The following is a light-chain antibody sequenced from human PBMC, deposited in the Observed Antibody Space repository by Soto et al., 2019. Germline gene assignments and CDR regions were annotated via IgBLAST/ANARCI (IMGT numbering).Light chain of an antibody. Sequence: NLLSQSPATQYLYPGERATLSCRASQSVGTFFAWYQQKPGQAPRLLIYDASNRATGIPPRFSGSGSGTDFTLTISSLEPEDFAVYYCQQCNNWPQWTFGQGTKVYIK. J-gene: IGKJ1*01. V-gene: IGKV3-11*01. CDR1: QSVGTF. CDR3: QQCNNWPQWT. CDR2: DAS.